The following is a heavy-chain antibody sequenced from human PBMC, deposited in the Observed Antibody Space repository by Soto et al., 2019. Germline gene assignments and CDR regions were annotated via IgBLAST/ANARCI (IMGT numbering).Heavy chain of an antibody. J-gene: IGHJ4*02. CDR3: AKDQGTGNYGRFDH. V-gene: IGHV3-23*01. Sequence: EVQLLESGGGLVQPGGSLRLSCAASGFTFSIYAMSWVRQPPGKGLEWVSVFSADGDSTYYADSVKGRFTISRDNSKNTLYLQMNSLRAEDTAVYYRAKDQGTGNYGRFDHWGQGTLVTVSS. CDR1: GFTFSIYA. D-gene: IGHD3-16*01. CDR2: FSADGDST.